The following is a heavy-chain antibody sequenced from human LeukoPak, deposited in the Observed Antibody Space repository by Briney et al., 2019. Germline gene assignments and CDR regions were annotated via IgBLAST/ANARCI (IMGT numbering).Heavy chain of an antibody. J-gene: IGHJ4*02. CDR2: MNPSSGNS. Sequence: ASVKVSCKASGYTFINHDINWVRQATGQGLEWMGWMNPSSGNSGYAQKFQGRVTITRNTSISTAYMELSSLRSEDTAVYYCARGRIQLWSRYFDYWGQGTLVTVSS. CDR3: ARGRIQLWSRYFDY. CDR1: GYTFINHD. V-gene: IGHV1-8*01. D-gene: IGHD5-18*01.